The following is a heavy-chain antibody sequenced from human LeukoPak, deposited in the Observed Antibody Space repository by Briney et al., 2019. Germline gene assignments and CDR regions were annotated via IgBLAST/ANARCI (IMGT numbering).Heavy chain of an antibody. D-gene: IGHD4-23*01. Sequence: GGSLRLSCAASGFTFSGSAMHWVRQASGKGLEWVGRIRSKANSYATAYAASVKGRFTISRDDSKNTAYLQMNSLRAEDTAVYYCARDPRGNFPYFDYWGQGTLVTVSS. CDR1: GFTFSGSA. V-gene: IGHV3-73*01. CDR3: ARDPRGNFPYFDY. CDR2: IRSKANSYAT. J-gene: IGHJ4*02.